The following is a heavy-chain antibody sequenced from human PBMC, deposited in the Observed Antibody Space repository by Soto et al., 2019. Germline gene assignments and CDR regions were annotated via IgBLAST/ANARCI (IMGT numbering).Heavy chain of an antibody. J-gene: IGHJ5*02. V-gene: IGHV3-74*03. Sequence: EVQLVESGGGLVQPGGSLRLSCAASGFTFSSCWMNWVRQAPGEGLVWVARINRDGSTTTYADSVKGRFTISRDNAKNTLYLQMNNLRVEDTAVYYCAKDAVSYNGEWDWFDTWGQGTLVTVSS. CDR2: INRDGSTT. D-gene: IGHD3-10*01. CDR1: GFTFSSCW. CDR3: AKDAVSYNGEWDWFDT.